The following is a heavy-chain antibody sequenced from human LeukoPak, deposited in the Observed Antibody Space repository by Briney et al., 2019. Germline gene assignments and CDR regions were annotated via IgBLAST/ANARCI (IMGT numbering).Heavy chain of an antibody. CDR3: ARITYGGYFDY. D-gene: IGHD4/OR15-4a*01. CDR2: ISWNSGSI. J-gene: IGHJ4*02. V-gene: IGHV3-9*01. CDR1: GFTFDDYA. Sequence: GRSLRLSCAASGFTFDDYAMHWVRQAPGKGLEWVSGISWNSGSIGYADSVKGRFTISRDNAKNSLYLQMNSLRAEDTAVYYCARITYGGYFDYWGQGTLVTVSS.